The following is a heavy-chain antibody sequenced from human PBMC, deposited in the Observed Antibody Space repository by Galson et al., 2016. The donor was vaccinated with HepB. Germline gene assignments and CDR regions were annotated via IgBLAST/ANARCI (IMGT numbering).Heavy chain of an antibody. Sequence: SLRLSCAASGFPFSSYWMSWVRQAPGEGLEWVATIEQDGSEIYSVDSVKGRLTISRDNAKDSLHLQINGLRAEDTAVYYCARAGSSYGVLDFWGQGTLVTVSS. CDR2: IEQDGSEI. CDR3: ARAGSSYGVLDF. CDR1: GFPFSSYW. D-gene: IGHD5-18*01. V-gene: IGHV3-7*01. J-gene: IGHJ4*02.